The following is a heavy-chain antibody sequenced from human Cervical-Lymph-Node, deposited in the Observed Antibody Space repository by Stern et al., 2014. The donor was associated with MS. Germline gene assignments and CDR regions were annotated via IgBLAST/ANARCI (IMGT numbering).Heavy chain of an antibody. D-gene: IGHD3-3*01. J-gene: IGHJ4*02. CDR3: ARVSYDFWSGYYVFDY. CDR2: IYYSGST. Sequence: QVQLQESGPGLVKPSQTLSLTCTVSGGSISSGGYYWTWIRPQPGKGLVWIRDIYYSGSTYYNPSLKSRVTISVDTSKNQFSLKLSSVTAADTAVYYCARVSYDFWSGYYVFDYWGQGTLVTVSS. CDR1: GGSISSGGYY. V-gene: IGHV4-31*03.